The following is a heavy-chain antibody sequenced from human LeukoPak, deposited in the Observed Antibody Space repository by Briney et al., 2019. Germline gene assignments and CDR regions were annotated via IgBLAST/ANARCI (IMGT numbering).Heavy chain of an antibody. CDR3: ARGAWSSSWSGDDAFDI. V-gene: IGHV6-1*01. CDR2: TYYRSKWYN. J-gene: IGHJ3*02. D-gene: IGHD6-13*01. CDR1: GDTLSSNSAA. Sequence: SRTLSLTCALSGDTLSSNSAASDWVRQSPSRGLEWRVRTYYRSKWYNDYAVSVKSRITINPDTSKNQFSLQLTSVTPEDTAVYYCARGAWSSSWSGDDAFDIWGQGTMVTVS.